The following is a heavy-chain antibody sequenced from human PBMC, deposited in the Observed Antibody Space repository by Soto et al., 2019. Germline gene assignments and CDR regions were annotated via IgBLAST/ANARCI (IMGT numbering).Heavy chain of an antibody. V-gene: IGHV1-18*01. CDR2: ISAYNGNT. D-gene: IGHD6-19*01. Sequence: ASVKVSCKASGYTFTSYGISWVRQAPGQGLEWMGWISAYNGNTNYAQKLPGRVTMTTDTSTSTAYMELRSLRSDDTAVYYCARSYSSGWYGQHNWFDPWGQGTLVTVSS. CDR1: GYTFTSYG. CDR3: ARSYSSGWYGQHNWFDP. J-gene: IGHJ5*02.